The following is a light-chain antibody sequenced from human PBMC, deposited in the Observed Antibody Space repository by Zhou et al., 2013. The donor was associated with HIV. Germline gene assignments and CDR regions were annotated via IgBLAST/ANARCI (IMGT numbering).Light chain of an antibody. V-gene: IGKV1-5*03. J-gene: IGKJ1*01. Sequence: DIQMTQSPPTLSASIGDRVTITCRASQKISNWLAWYQQKPGKAPKLLIYKASTLESGVPSRFRGSGSETEFTLTISSLQPDDFATYYCQQYTTWTFGQGTKVEIK. CDR3: QQYTTWT. CDR1: QKISNW. CDR2: KAS.